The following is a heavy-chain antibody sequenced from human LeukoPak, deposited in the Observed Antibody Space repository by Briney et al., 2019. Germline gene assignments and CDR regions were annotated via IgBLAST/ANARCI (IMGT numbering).Heavy chain of an antibody. J-gene: IGHJ4*02. Sequence: GGSLRLSGAASGFTFDDYAMHWVRQAPGKGLEWVSGISWNSGSIGYADSVKGRFTISRDNAKNSLYLQMNSLRAEDTALYYCAKGLWFGEYSTFDYWGQGTLVTVSS. CDR1: GFTFDDYA. CDR3: AKGLWFGEYSTFDY. CDR2: ISWNSGSI. D-gene: IGHD3-10*01. V-gene: IGHV3-9*01.